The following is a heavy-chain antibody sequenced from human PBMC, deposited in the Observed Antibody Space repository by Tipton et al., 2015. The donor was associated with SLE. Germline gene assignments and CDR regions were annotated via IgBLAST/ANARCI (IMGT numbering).Heavy chain of an antibody. J-gene: IGHJ5*02. CDR3: TRLYCTSAACNWFAP. CDR2: IEANGNGGTT. D-gene: IGHD2-8*02. Sequence: SLRLSCSASGFIFRDYAMSWIRQAPGKGLEWVAFIEANGNGGTTEYAASVKGRFTVSRDDSRSIAYLQMNSLKTEDTAMYYCTRLYCTSAACNWFAPWGQGNLVLFSS. CDR1: GFIFRDYA. V-gene: IGHV3-49*03.